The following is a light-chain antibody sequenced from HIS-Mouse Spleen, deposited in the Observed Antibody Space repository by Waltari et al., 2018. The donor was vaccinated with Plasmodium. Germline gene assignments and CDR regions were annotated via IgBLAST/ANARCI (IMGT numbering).Light chain of an antibody. CDR2: KDS. V-gene: IGLV3-27*01. J-gene: IGLJ3*02. Sequence: SYELTQPSSVSVSPGQTARITCSGDVLAKKYARWFQQKPGQDPVLGIYKDSERPSGSPERFSGSSSGTTGTLTISGAQDEDGADYYCYSAADNNRVFGGGTKLTVL. CDR1: VLAKKY. CDR3: YSAADNNRV.